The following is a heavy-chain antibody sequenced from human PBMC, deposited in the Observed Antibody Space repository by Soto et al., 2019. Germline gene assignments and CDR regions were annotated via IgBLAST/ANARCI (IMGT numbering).Heavy chain of an antibody. D-gene: IGHD5-18*01. CDR3: GRDMQLWQSSYTYYYRDV. CDR2: INAGNGNT. J-gene: IGHJ6*03. Sequence: QVQLVQSGAEVKKPGASVKVSCKASGYTFTSYAMHWVRQAPGQRLEWMGWINAGNGNTKYSQKFQGRVTITRDTPAGTAYMELGSLRSEDTAVYYCGRDMQLWQSSYTYYYRDVWGKGTPVTVSS. V-gene: IGHV1-3*01. CDR1: GYTFTSYA.